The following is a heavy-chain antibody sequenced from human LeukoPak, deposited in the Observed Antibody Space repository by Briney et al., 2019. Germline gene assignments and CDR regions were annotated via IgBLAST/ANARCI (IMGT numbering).Heavy chain of an antibody. CDR3: ARVGGNYEGLIDY. Sequence: ASVKVSCKASGYTFTNFPIGWVRQAPGQGLEWMGWISAYNGYTKYAPSLQGRVTMTTDTSTSTAYMQLRSLRPDDTAMYYCARVGGNYEGLIDYWGQGTLVTVSS. D-gene: IGHD1-26*01. V-gene: IGHV1-18*01. CDR2: ISAYNGYT. CDR1: GYTFTNFP. J-gene: IGHJ4*02.